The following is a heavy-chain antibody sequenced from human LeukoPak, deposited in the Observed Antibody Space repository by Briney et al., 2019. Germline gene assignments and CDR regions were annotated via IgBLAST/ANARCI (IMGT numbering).Heavy chain of an antibody. CDR1: GFTFSRHG. J-gene: IGHJ4*02. CDR2: ISNDRSRK. D-gene: IGHD3-3*01. Sequence: GGSLRLSCAPSGFTFSRHGMHWVRQAPGKGLEWVAIISNDRSRKYYAHSVEGRFTISRDNSKNTLYLQMDSLRAEDTAVYYCARDRAWNYFDYWGQGTLVTVSS. V-gene: IGHV3-30*03. CDR3: ARDRAWNYFDY.